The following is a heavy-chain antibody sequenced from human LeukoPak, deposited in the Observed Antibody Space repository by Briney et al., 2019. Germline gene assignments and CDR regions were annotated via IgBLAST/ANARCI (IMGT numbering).Heavy chain of an antibody. CDR3: VRGSTLRHYQY. Sequence: SETLSLTCTVSGGSISSSTYYWGWIRRPPGKGLEWIGSIYYSGSTYYNPSLKGRVTVSVDTSKNQFSLKLSSVTAADTAVYYCVRGSTLRHYQYWGQGTLVTVSS. J-gene: IGHJ4*02. CDR2: IYYSGST. CDR1: GGSISSSTYY. D-gene: IGHD3-16*01. V-gene: IGHV4-39*01.